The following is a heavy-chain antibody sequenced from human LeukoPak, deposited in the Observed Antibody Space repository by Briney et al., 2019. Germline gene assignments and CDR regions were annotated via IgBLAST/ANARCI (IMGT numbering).Heavy chain of an antibody. CDR3: ARGAYDSSGYYYYYGMDV. CDR1: GFTVSSNY. CDR2: IYSGGST. V-gene: IGHV3-53*01. Sequence: GGSLRLSCAASGFTVSSNYMSWVRQAPGKGLEWVSVIYSGGSTYYADSVKGRFTISRDNSKNTLYLQMNSLRAEDTAVYYCARGAYDSSGYYYYYGMDVWGQGTTVTVSS. J-gene: IGHJ6*02. D-gene: IGHD3-22*01.